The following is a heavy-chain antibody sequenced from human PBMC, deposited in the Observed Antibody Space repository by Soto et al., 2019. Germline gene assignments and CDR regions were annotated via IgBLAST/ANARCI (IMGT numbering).Heavy chain of an antibody. Sequence: SETLSLTCAVYGGSFSGYYWSWIRQPPGKGLEWIGEINHSGSTNYNPSLKSRVTISVDTSKNQFSLKLSSVTAADTAVYYCARLQGRVRLQQRGGYYYHGMDVWGQGTTVT. CDR3: ARLQGRVRLQQRGGYYYHGMDV. CDR2: INHSGST. J-gene: IGHJ6*02. V-gene: IGHV4-34*01. CDR1: GGSFSGYY. D-gene: IGHD4-4*01.